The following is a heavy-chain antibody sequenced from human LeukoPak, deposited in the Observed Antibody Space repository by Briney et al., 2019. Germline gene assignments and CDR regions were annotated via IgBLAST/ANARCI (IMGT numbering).Heavy chain of an antibody. Sequence: PSETLSLTCTVSGGSISSYYLSWIRQPAGKGLEWIGRIYTSGSTNYNPSLKSRVTMSVDTSKNQFSLKLSSVTAADTAVYYCARASDYDFWSGYVFDYWGQGTLVTVSS. CDR3: ARASDYDFWSGYVFDY. J-gene: IGHJ4*02. CDR2: IYTSGST. CDR1: GGSISSYY. D-gene: IGHD3-3*01. V-gene: IGHV4-4*07.